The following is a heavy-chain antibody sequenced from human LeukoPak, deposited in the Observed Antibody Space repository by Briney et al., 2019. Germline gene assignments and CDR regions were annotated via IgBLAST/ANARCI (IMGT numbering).Heavy chain of an antibody. V-gene: IGHV3-64D*09. D-gene: IGHD6-13*01. CDR3: VKEFGSSWYH. J-gene: IGHJ5*02. CDR2: ITNNGGAT. Sequence: PGGSLRLSCSASGFIFSNFPMHWVRQAPGKGLEYVSAITNNGGATYYAVSVKGRFTISRDNSRNKLYLQMSSLRLEDTAIYYCVKEFGSSWYHWGQGTLVTVSS. CDR1: GFIFSNFP.